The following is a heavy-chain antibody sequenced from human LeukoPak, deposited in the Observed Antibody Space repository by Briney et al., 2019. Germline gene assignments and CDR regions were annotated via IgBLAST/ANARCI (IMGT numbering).Heavy chain of an antibody. D-gene: IGHD1-26*01. CDR3: ARDREVGATGYYFDY. V-gene: IGHV4-61*02. CDR1: GGSISSGSYY. Sequence: PSQTLSLTCTVSGGSISSGSYYWSWIRQPAGKGLEWIGRIYTSGSTTYNSSLKSRVTISLDTSKNHFSLRLSSVAAADTAVYYCARDREVGATGYYFDYWGQGTLVTVSS. CDR2: IYTSGST. J-gene: IGHJ4*02.